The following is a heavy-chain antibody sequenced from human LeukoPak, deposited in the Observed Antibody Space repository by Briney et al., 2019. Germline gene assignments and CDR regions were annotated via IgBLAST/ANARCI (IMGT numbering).Heavy chain of an antibody. CDR1: GESFSGYY. J-gene: IGHJ4*02. V-gene: IGHV4-34*01. D-gene: IGHD1-1*01. Sequence: SETLSLTCAVYGESFSGYYWSWIRQPPGKGLEWIGSIYYSGNTYYNPSLKSRVTISVDTSKNQFSLNLSSVTASDTAVYSCARHELETTRTAGSPFDYWGQGTLVTVSS. CDR3: ARHELETTRTAGSPFDY. CDR2: IYYSGNT.